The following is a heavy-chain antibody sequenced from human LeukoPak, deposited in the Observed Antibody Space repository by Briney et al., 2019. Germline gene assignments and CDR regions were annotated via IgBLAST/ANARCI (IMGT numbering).Heavy chain of an antibody. D-gene: IGHD3-22*01. V-gene: IGHV3-21*01. CDR3: ASEYYYDSSGEGLDY. CDR1: GFTFSSYS. J-gene: IGHJ4*02. Sequence: GGSLRLSCAASGFTFSSYSMNWVRQAPGKGLEWVSSISSSSSYIYYADSVKGRFTISRDNAKNSLYLQMNSLRAEDTAVYYCASEYYYDSSGEGLDYWGQGTLVTVSS. CDR2: ISSSSSYI.